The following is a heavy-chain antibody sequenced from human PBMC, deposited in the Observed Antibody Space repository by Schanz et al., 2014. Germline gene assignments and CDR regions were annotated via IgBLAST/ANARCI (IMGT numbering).Heavy chain of an antibody. J-gene: IGHJ3*02. CDR2: INQSGTT. D-gene: IGHD4-17*01. CDR1: GGSFSSNY. CDR3: ARDRGHGDLPGDI. V-gene: IGHV4-34*02. Sequence: QVQLQQWGAGLLKPSETLSLTCAVYGGSFSSNYWSWIRQPPGKGLEWIGEINQSGTTNYNPSRKRRATMSVATTKNQVSRKLRSVTAADTAVYYCARDRGHGDLPGDIWGQGTMVTVSS.